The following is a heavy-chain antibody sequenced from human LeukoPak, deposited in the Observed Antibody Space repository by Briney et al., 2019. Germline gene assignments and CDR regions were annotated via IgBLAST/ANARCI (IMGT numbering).Heavy chain of an antibody. CDR3: ARGLRYSYGYPYYXYYGMDV. CDR2: MNPNSGNT. V-gene: IGHV1-8*01. J-gene: IGHJ6*02. Sequence: GASVKVSCKASGYTFTSYDINWVRQATGQGLEWMGWMNPNSGNTGYAQKFQGRVTMTRNTSISTAYMELSSLRSEDTAVYYCARGLRYSYGYPYYXYYGMDVWGQGTTVTVSS. CDR1: GYTFTSYD. D-gene: IGHD5-18*01.